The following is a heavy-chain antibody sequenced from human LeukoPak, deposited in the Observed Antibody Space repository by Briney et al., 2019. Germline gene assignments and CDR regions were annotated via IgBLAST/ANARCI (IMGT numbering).Heavy chain of an antibody. CDR2: INHSGST. Sequence: PSETLSLTCAVYGGSFSGYYWSWIRQPPGKGLEWIGEINHSGSTNYNPSLKSRVTISVDTSKNQFSLKLSSVTAADTAVYYCARVSLIVATRPFDYWGQGTLVTVSS. D-gene: IGHD5-12*01. CDR3: ARVSLIVATRPFDY. CDR1: GGSFSGYY. V-gene: IGHV4-34*01. J-gene: IGHJ4*02.